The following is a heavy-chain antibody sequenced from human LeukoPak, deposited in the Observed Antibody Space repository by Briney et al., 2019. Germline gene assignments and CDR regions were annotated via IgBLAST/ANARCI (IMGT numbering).Heavy chain of an antibody. CDR3: GRGEDLAAAGNGDY. D-gene: IGHD6-13*01. Sequence: GGSLRLSCAASGFTFSDYYMSWIRQAPEKGLEWVSYISTDSTYITYADSVKGRFTISRDNAKNSLYLQMNNLRAEDRAVYYCGRGEDLAAAGNGDYWGQGTLVTVSS. CDR2: ISTDSTYI. CDR1: GFTFSDYY. J-gene: IGHJ4*02. V-gene: IGHV3-11*05.